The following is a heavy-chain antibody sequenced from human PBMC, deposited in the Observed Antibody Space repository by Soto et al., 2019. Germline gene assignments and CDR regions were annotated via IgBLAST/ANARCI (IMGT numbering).Heavy chain of an antibody. Sequence: GESLNISCAASGFTFSDYCINWVRQAPGKGLEWVANIKQDGTQTFYVDSVKGRFTVSRDNAKNSLYLQMNSLRGEDTAMYYCARAAYSSGWYAGYWGQGTLVTVSS. CDR1: GFTFSDYC. V-gene: IGHV3-7*01. CDR2: IKQDGTQT. D-gene: IGHD6-19*01. J-gene: IGHJ4*02. CDR3: ARAAYSSGWYAGY.